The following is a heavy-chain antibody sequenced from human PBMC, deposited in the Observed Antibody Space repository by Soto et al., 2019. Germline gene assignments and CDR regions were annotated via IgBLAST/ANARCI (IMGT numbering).Heavy chain of an antibody. D-gene: IGHD6-13*01. V-gene: IGHV3-64*01. CDR2: ISNNGAHA. CDR3: ASRGYGSRGPTVYLYV. J-gene: IGHJ6*03. CDR1: GFSFSNYE. Sequence: EAQLVESGGGLVQPGGSLRLSCAASGFSFSNYEMHWVRQAPGKGLEYVSGISNNGAHADYAKSVKGRFTISRDNSGNTLYLQIGSLRAEDMALHYFASRGYGSRGPTVYLYVWGKGPTVTVPS.